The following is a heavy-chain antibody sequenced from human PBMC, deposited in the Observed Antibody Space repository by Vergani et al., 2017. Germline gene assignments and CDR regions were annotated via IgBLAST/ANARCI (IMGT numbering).Heavy chain of an antibody. D-gene: IGHD6-13*01. J-gene: IGHJ6*02. CDR2: VNHSGST. Sequence: QVPLQQWGPGLLKPSQTLSLTCAVYGGSFSGYVWSWLRQPPGKGLEWIGEVNHSGSTIYNPSLKSRVTISVDTSKNQFSLKLSSVTAADTAVYYCARGKLVPYYYYYGMDVWGQGTTVTVSS. CDR3: ARGKLVPYYYYYGMDV. V-gene: IGHV4-34*01. CDR1: GGSFSGYV.